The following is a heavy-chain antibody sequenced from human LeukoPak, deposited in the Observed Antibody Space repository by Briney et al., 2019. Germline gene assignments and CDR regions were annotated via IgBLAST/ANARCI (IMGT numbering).Heavy chain of an antibody. CDR1: GYTFTGYY. V-gene: IGHV1-2*02. CDR2: INPNSGGT. Sequence: ASVKVSCKASGYTFTGYYMHWVRQAPGQGLEWMGWINPNSGGTNYAQKLQGRVTMTTDTSTSTAYMELRSLRSDDTAVYYCARDPSYSSSGWYSRFDYWGQGTLVTVSS. D-gene: IGHD6-19*01. J-gene: IGHJ4*02. CDR3: ARDPSYSSSGWYSRFDY.